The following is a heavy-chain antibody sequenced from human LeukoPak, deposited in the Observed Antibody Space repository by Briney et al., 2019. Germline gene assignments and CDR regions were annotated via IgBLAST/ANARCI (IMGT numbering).Heavy chain of an antibody. CDR3: AKVGGGMAAAVDY. Sequence: GRSLRLSCAASGFTFSSCGMHWVRQAPGKGLEWVAVISYDGSNKYYADSVKGRFTISRDNSKNTLYLQMNSLRAEDTAVYYCAKVGGGMAAAVDYWGQGTLVTVSS. CDR2: ISYDGSNK. D-gene: IGHD6-25*01. V-gene: IGHV3-30*18. CDR1: GFTFSSCG. J-gene: IGHJ4*02.